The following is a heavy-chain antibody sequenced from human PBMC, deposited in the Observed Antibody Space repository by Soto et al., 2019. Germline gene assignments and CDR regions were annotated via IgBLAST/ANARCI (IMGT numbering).Heavy chain of an antibody. V-gene: IGHV1-18*01. D-gene: IGHD4-17*01. CDR1: GYTFTRYA. Sequence: QVQLVQSGAEVKKPGASVKVSCKPSGYTFTRYAISWVRQAPGQGLERMGWINAYNGNTHYAQKLQGRVTMTTDTSTSTAYMELRSLRSDDTAVYYCARDVAYGLIDYWGQGTLVTVSS. J-gene: IGHJ4*02. CDR2: INAYNGNT. CDR3: ARDVAYGLIDY.